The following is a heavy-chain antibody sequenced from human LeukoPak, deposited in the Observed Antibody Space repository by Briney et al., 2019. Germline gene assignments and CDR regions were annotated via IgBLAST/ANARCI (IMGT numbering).Heavy chain of an antibody. Sequence: PSETLSLTCAVYGGSFSRYYWSWIRQSPGKGLEWIAEIDHRGDTNYNPSVKSRVTISLDTSKNQFSLKVRSLSAADTAVYYYARGAKISETGYFDFWGQGTLVTVSA. CDR3: ARGAKISETGYFDF. CDR1: GGSFSRYY. D-gene: IGHD1-26*01. V-gene: IGHV4-34*01. J-gene: IGHJ4*03. CDR2: IDHRGDT.